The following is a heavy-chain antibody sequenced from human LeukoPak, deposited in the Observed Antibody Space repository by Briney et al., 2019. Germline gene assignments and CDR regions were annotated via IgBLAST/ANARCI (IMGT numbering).Heavy chain of an antibody. J-gene: IGHJ6*02. CDR3: SLARFEYQYGMDV. CDR2: TYYRSKWYY. D-gene: IGHD2-2*01. Sequence: SQTLSLTCAISGESVSSISVAWNWIRQSPSRGLKWLGRTYYRSKWYYEYAVSVKSRINISPDTSKNQFSLQLTSVTPEDTAVYYCSLARFEYQYGMDVWGQGTTVTVSS. CDR1: GESVSSISVA. V-gene: IGHV6-1*01.